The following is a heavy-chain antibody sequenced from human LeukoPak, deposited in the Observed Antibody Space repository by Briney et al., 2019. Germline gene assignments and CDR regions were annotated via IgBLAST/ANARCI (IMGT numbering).Heavy chain of an antibody. CDR3: ARGGDGYNYFDY. Sequence: GGSLRLSCAASGFTFSSYALSWVRQAPGKGLEWVSAISGSGGSTYYADSVKGRFTISRDNSKNTLYLQMNSLRAEDTAVYYCARGGDGYNYFDYWGQGTLVTVSS. CDR1: GFTFSSYA. D-gene: IGHD5-24*01. V-gene: IGHV3-23*01. CDR2: ISGSGGST. J-gene: IGHJ4*02.